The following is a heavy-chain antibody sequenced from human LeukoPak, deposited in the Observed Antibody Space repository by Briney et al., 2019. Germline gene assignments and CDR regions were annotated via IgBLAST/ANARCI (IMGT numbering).Heavy chain of an antibody. D-gene: IGHD3-22*01. V-gene: IGHV3-7*01. CDR1: GFTFSSYW. J-gene: IGHJ4*02. CDR2: IRQDGSEK. Sequence: PGGSLRLSCSTSGFTFSSYWMSWVRQAPGKGLEWVANIRQDGSEKYYVDSVKGRFTISRDNAKNSLFLQMNSLRADDTAVYYCAREYYDSSGYYHGWHWGQGALATVSS. CDR3: AREYYDSSGYYHGWH.